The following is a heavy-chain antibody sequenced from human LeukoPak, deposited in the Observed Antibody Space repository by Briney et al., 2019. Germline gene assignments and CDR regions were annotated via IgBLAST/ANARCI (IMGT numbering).Heavy chain of an antibody. J-gene: IGHJ4*02. CDR2: INHSGST. CDR1: GGSFNGYY. V-gene: IGHV4-34*01. CDR3: ARGYCSSTSCYSRFRY. D-gene: IGHD2-2*02. Sequence: SETLSLTCAVYGGSFNGYYWSWIRQPPGKGLEWIGEINHSGSTNYNPSLKSRVTISVDTSKNQFSLKLSSVTAADTAVYYCARGYCSSTSCYSRFRYWGQGTLVTVSS.